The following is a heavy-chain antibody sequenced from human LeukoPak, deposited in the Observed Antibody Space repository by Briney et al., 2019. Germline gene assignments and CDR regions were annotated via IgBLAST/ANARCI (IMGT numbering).Heavy chain of an antibody. CDR1: GFTFSSYG. CDR3: DIGSAPFDY. D-gene: IGHD3-10*01. V-gene: IGHV3-33*01. Sequence: GGSLRLSCAASGFTFSSYGMHWVRQAPGKGLEWVAVIWSDGSNKNYADSVKGRFTISRDNSKNTLYPQMNSLRVEDTAMYATDIGSAPFDYWGQGTLVTVSS. J-gene: IGHJ4*02. CDR2: IWSDGSNK.